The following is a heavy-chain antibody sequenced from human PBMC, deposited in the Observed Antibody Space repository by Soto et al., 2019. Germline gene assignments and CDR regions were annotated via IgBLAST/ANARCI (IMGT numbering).Heavy chain of an antibody. D-gene: IGHD1-26*01. Sequence: GGSLRLSCTASGFTFSSYVMHWVRQAPGKGLEWVAVIWYDGSNKYYADSVKGRFTISRDNSKSTLYLQMNSLRAEDTAVYYCARDPRGSYVAFDIWGQGTMVTVSS. J-gene: IGHJ3*02. V-gene: IGHV3-33*01. CDR3: ARDPRGSYVAFDI. CDR1: GFTFSSYV. CDR2: IWYDGSNK.